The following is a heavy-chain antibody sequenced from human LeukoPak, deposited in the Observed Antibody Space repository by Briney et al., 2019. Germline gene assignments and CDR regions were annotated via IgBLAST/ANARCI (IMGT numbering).Heavy chain of an antibody. J-gene: IGHJ5*02. D-gene: IGHD3-3*01. CDR1: GVTFSSYA. CDR3: ARGGIKIFGVVQNWFDP. CDR2: IIPMFGTT. Sequence: SVKVSCKASGVTFSSYAISWVRQAPGQGLEWMGGIIPMFGTTNYAKKFQDTVTFTADESTSTAYMELSSLRSEDTALYYCARGGIKIFGVVQNWFDPWGQGTLVTVSS. V-gene: IGHV1-69*01.